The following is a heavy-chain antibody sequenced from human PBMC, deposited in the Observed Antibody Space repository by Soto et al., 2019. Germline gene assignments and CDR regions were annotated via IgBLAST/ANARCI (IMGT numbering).Heavy chain of an antibody. D-gene: IGHD5-12*01. Sequence: SETLSLTCTASGGSISSYYWSWIRQPPGKGLEWIGYIYYSGSTNYNPSLKSRVTISVDTSKNQFSLKLSSVTAADTAVYYCARAKVERGLQLRAFDIWGQGTMVTV. CDR1: GGSISSYY. V-gene: IGHV4-59*08. J-gene: IGHJ3*02. CDR3: ARAKVERGLQLRAFDI. CDR2: IYYSGST.